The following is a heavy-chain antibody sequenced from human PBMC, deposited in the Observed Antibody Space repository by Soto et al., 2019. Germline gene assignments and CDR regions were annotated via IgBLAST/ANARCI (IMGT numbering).Heavy chain of an antibody. D-gene: IGHD5-12*01. J-gene: IGHJ4*02. V-gene: IGHV1-69*06. CDR2: IIPIFGTA. CDR1: GGTFSSYA. CDR3: ARDRRAYSGENLDFDY. Sequence: GASVKVSCKASGGTFSSYAISWVRQAPGQGLEWMGGIIPIFGTANYAQKFQGRVTITADKSTSTAYMELSSLRSEDTAVYYCARDRRAYSGENLDFDYWGQGTLVTVSS.